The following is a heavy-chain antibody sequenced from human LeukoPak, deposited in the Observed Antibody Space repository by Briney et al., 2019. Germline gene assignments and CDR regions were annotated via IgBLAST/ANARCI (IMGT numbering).Heavy chain of an antibody. CDR2: IYYSGST. V-gene: IGHV4-59*01. Sequence: SETLSLTCTVSGGSISSYYWSWIRQPPGKGLEWIGYIYYSGSTNYNPSLKSRVTISVDTSKNQFSLKLSSVTAADTAVYYCARDPGNPAMVPFDYWGQGTQVTVSS. D-gene: IGHD5-18*01. CDR3: ARDPGNPAMVPFDY. CDR1: GGSISSYY. J-gene: IGHJ4*02.